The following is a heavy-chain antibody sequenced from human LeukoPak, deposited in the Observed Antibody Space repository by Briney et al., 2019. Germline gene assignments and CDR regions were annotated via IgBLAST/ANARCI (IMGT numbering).Heavy chain of an antibody. CDR1: GYTFTSYY. CDR2: INPSGGST. D-gene: IGHD3-10*01. V-gene: IGHV1-46*01. Sequence: ASVKVSCKASGYTFTSYYMHWVRQAPGQGLEWMGIINPSGGSTSYAQKFQGRVTMTRDTSTSTVYMEPSSLRSEDTAVYYCARGGGRFGELLHPDYWGQGTLVTVSS. J-gene: IGHJ4*02. CDR3: ARGGGRFGELLHPDY.